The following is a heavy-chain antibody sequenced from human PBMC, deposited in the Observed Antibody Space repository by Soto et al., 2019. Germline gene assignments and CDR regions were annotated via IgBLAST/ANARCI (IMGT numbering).Heavy chain of an antibody. J-gene: IGHJ3*02. D-gene: IGHD2-21*01. V-gene: IGHV1-69*02. CDR2: IIPMLGVR. Sequence: QVQLVQSGAEVKKPGCSVKVSCQDSGGTFSTYSMFWVRQAPGQGLEGMGRIIPMLGVRNYAQRFQDRVTIIADKSTATIHMELSSLRSEVTALYYCTMGSWSGEVFDIRGLGTMVTVSS. CDR1: GGTFSTYS. CDR3: TMGSWSGEVFDI.